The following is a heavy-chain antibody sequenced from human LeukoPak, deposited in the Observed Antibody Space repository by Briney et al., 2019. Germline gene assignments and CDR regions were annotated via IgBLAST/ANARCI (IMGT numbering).Heavy chain of an antibody. V-gene: IGHV1-69*10. CDR1: GASFSSYC. Sequence: SVKLSCKASGASFSSYCIIWVRLDPGAGREGTGGVMPILCTANYAEKSQGRVTITADKSTSTAYMELSSLRSEDTAVYYCARLRGYCSSTSCYFYYGMDVWGKGTTVTVSS. J-gene: IGHJ6*04. D-gene: IGHD2-2*01. CDR3: ARLRGYCSSTSCYFYYGMDV. CDR2: VMPILCTA.